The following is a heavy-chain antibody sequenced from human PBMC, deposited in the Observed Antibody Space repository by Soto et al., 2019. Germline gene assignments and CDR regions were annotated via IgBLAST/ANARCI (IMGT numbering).Heavy chain of an antibody. V-gene: IGHV1-69*02. CDR3: TRHDSNYDFWSGSPPRYGMDV. CDR2: IIPILGIA. CDR1: GGTFSSYT. D-gene: IGHD3-3*01. J-gene: IGHJ6*02. Sequence: GASVKVSCKASGGTFSSYTISWVRQAPGQGLEWMGRIIPILGIANYAQKFQGRVTITADKSTSTAYMELSSLRSEDTAVYYCTRHDSNYDFWSGSPPRYGMDVWGQGTTVTVSS.